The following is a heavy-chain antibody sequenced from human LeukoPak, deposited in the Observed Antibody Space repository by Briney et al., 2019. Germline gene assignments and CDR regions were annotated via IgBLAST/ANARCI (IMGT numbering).Heavy chain of an antibody. CDR1: GASIHGHY. V-gene: IGHV4-4*07. CDR3: ARISSVYFELFDL. J-gene: IGHJ4*01. Sequence: SETLSLTCAVSGASIHGHYWTWIRQAAGRGLEYIGRIYASGSTDYNPSFKGRVSMSVDMSKKQFSLNLNSVTAAETAVYYCARISSVYFELFDLWGHGSLVTVSS. D-gene: IGHD3-22*01. CDR2: IYASGST.